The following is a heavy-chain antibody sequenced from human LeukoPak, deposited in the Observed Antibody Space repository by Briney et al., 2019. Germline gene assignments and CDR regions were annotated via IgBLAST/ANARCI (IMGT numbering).Heavy chain of an antibody. CDR3: AKLGIVVVVAATTWFDP. CDR2: ISGSGGST. D-gene: IGHD2-15*01. V-gene: IGHV3-23*01. Sequence: PGGSLRLSCAGSGFTFSSNPLSWVRQAPGKGLEWVSAISGSGGSTYYADSVKGRFTISRDNSKNTLYLQMNSLRAEDTAVYYCAKLGIVVVVAATTWFDPWGQGTLVTVSS. J-gene: IGHJ5*02. CDR1: GFTFSSNP.